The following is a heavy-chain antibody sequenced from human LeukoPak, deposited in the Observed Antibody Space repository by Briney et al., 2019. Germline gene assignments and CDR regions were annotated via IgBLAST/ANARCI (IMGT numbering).Heavy chain of an antibody. CDR2: IYYSGST. J-gene: IGHJ4*02. D-gene: IGHD4-17*01. V-gene: IGHV4-59*01. CDR1: GGSISSYY. CDR3: ARETNTNDYGDFLFDY. Sequence: SETLSLTCTVSGGSISSYYWSWIRQPPGKGLEWIGYIYYSGSTNYNPSLKSRVTISVDTSKNQFSLKLSSVTAADTAVYYCARETNTNDYGDFLFDYWGQGTLVTVSS.